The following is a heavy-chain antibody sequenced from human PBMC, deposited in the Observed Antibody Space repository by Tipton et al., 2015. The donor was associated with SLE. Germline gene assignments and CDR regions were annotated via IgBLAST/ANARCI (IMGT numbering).Heavy chain of an antibody. CDR1: GGSFSGYY. J-gene: IGHJ4*02. V-gene: IGHV4-34*01. D-gene: IGHD3-9*01. Sequence: GLVKPSETLSLTCAVYGGSFSGYYWSWIRQPPGKGLEWIGEINHSGSTNYNPSLKSRVTISVDTSKNQFSLKLSSVTAADTAVYYCARVQEDAILTGYFFDYWGQGTLVTVSS. CDR3: ARVQEDAILTGYFFDY. CDR2: INHSGST.